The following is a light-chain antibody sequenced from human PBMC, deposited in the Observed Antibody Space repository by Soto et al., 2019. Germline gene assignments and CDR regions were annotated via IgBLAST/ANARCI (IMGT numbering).Light chain of an antibody. Sequence: QSVLTQPPSVSGAPGQRVTISCTGSSSNIGAGYDVHWYQQLLGTAPKLLIYGNSNRPSGVPDRFSGSKSGTSASLAITGLKAEDEADYYCQSYDSSLSGYVFGTGTKVTVL. CDR1: SSNIGAGYD. V-gene: IGLV1-40*01. J-gene: IGLJ1*01. CDR2: GNS. CDR3: QSYDSSLSGYV.